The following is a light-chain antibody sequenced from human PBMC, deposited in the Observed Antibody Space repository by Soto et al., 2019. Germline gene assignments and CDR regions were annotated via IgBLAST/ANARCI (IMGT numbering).Light chain of an antibody. V-gene: IGLV2-8*01. CDR2: EVS. Sequence: QSALTQHPSASGSPGMSVTLSCSGTDNDVGRYDYVSWYQQHPGKAPKLLIYEVSKRPSGVPDRFSASKSGNTASLTVSGLQGEDEVDYYCMSYVGGNSVAFGGGTQLTVL. CDR1: DNDVGRYDY. CDR3: MSYVGGNSVA. J-gene: IGLJ2*01.